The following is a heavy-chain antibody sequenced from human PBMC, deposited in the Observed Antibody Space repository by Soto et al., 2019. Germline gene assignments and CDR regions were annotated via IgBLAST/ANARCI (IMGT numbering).Heavy chain of an antibody. V-gene: IGHV1-69*13. CDR2: IIPIFGTA. CDR3: ARSSREKYYYYYGMDV. D-gene: IGHD6-13*01. J-gene: IGHJ6*02. CDR1: GGTFSSYA. Sequence: SVKVSCKASGGTFSSYAISWVRQAPGQGLEWMGGIIPIFGTANYAQKFQGRVTITADESTSTGYMELSSLRAEDTAVYYCARSSREKYYYYYGMDVWGQGTTVTVSS.